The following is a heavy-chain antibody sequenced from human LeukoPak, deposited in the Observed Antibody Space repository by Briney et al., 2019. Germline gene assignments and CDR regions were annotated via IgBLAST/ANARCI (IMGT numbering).Heavy chain of an antibody. CDR2: IYPGDSDT. V-gene: IGHV5-51*01. CDR1: GYSFPSSW. D-gene: IGHD4-23*01. Sequence: GESLKISCKGFGYSFPSSWIGWGPQIPGKGLGGMGIIYPGDSDTRYSPSFQGQVTISADKSISTAYLQWSSLKASDTAMYYCARPSTVVTGDAFDIWGQGTMVTVSS. CDR3: ARPSTVVTGDAFDI. J-gene: IGHJ3*02.